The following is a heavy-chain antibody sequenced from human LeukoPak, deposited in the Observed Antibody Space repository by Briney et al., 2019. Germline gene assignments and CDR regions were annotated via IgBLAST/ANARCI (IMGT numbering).Heavy chain of an antibody. Sequence: GESLKISCKGSGYSFTSYWIGWVRQMPGKGLEWMGIIYPGDSDTRYSPSFQGQVTISADKSISTAYLQWSSLKASDTAMYYCARRAMVVVRATEYYFDYWGQGTLVTVSS. CDR1: GYSFTSYW. CDR3: ARRAMVVVRATEYYFDY. D-gene: IGHD1-26*01. J-gene: IGHJ4*02. CDR2: IYPGDSDT. V-gene: IGHV5-51*01.